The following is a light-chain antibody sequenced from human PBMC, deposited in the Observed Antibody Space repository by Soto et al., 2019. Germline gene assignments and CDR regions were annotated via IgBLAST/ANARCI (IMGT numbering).Light chain of an antibody. Sequence: EIVLPQSPATLSLYPGEIATLSCRASQSVGGHFAWYQQKPGQAPRLLIYDASDRATGIPARFSVSGSETDFTLTISSLEPDDGAVYYYQQRNNWHPSITCGQGTRLEIK. V-gene: IGKV3-11*01. CDR3: QQRNNWHPSIT. CDR2: DAS. J-gene: IGKJ5*01. CDR1: QSVGGH.